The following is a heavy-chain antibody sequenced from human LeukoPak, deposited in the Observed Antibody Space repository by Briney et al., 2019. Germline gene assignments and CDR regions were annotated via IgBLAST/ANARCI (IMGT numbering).Heavy chain of an antibody. D-gene: IGHD7-27*01. J-gene: IGHJ4*02. V-gene: IGHV3-20*04. Sequence: TGGSLRLSCAASGFTFDDYGMSWVRQAPGKGLEWVSGINWNGDSTDYADSVKGRLTISRDNARNSLYVQMNSLRAEDTALYYCARGPLTGSMLGVFDYWGQGTLVTVSS. CDR2: INWNGDST. CDR1: GFTFDDYG. CDR3: ARGPLTGSMLGVFDY.